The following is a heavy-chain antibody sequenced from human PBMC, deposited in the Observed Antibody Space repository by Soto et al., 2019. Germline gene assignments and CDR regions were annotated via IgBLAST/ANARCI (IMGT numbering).Heavy chain of an antibody. J-gene: IGHJ4*02. D-gene: IGHD3-22*01. CDR3: ARVARVGSGYSI. V-gene: IGHV1-69*12. Sequence: QVQLVQSGAEVKKPGSSVKVSCKASGGTFSSYAISWVRQAPGQGLEWMGGIIPIFGTANYAQKFQGRVTITADESTGTAYMGLSSLRSEDTAVYYWARVARVGSGYSIWGQGTLVTVSS. CDR1: GGTFSSYA. CDR2: IIPIFGTA.